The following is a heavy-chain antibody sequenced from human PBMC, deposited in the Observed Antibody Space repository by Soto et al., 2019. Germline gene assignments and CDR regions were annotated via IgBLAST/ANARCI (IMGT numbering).Heavy chain of an antibody. D-gene: IGHD1-1*01. CDR2: INHSGST. V-gene: IGHV4-34*01. J-gene: IGHJ2*01. CDR1: GGSFSGYY. CDR3: ARGAPRVRYFDL. Sequence: QVQLQQWGAGLLKPSETLSLTCAVYGGSFSGYYWSWIRQPPGKGLEWIGEINHSGSTNYNPSLKSRVTIXVXXSKNQFSLKLSSVTAADTAVYYCARGAPRVRYFDLWGRGTLVTVSS.